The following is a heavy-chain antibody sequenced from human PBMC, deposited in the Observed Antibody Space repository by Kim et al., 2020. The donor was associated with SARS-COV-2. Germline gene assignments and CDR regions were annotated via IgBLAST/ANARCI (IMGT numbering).Heavy chain of an antibody. CDR2: IYSGGSST. J-gene: IGHJ6*01. CDR1: GFTFSSYA. D-gene: IGHD2-2*01. V-gene: IGHV3-23*03. CDR3: AKDNGVDNRLKVVPNYY. Sequence: GGSLRLSCAASGFTFSSYAMSWVRQAPGKGLEWVSVIYSGGSSTYYADSVKGRFTISRDNSKNTLYLQMNSLRAEDTAVYYCAKDNGVDNRLKVVPNYY.